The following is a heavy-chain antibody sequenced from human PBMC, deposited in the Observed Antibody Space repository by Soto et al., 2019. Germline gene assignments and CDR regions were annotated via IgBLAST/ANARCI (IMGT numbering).Heavy chain of an antibody. CDR1: GFTFTNYA. CDR2: ISASGGLK. D-gene: IGHD1-26*01. Sequence: PGGSLRLSCAASGFTFTNYAMTWARQTPGKGLEWVSGISASGGLKYYADSVRGRFTVSRDNSKNILYLQMDNLRDEDTALYYCAREVGAPSGWLDPWGQGTQVTVSS. J-gene: IGHJ5*02. V-gene: IGHV3-23*01. CDR3: AREVGAPSGWLDP.